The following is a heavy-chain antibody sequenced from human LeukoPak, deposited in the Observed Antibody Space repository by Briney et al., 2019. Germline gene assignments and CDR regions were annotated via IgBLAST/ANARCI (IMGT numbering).Heavy chain of an antibody. Sequence: GESLRLSCAASGFTFSSYAMNWVRQAPGKGLEWVSSISSSSSYIYYADSVKGRFTISRDNAKNSLYLQMNSLRAEDTVVYYCARENRQWLAYAFDIWGQGTMVTVSS. CDR3: ARENRQWLAYAFDI. CDR1: GFTFSSYA. CDR2: ISSSSSYI. J-gene: IGHJ3*02. D-gene: IGHD6-19*01. V-gene: IGHV3-21*01.